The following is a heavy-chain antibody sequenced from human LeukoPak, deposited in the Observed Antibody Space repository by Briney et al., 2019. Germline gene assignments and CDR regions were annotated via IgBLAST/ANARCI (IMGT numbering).Heavy chain of an antibody. CDR1: GGSMSSSSYF. D-gene: IGHD3-22*01. J-gene: IGHJ3*01. CDR3: AVAGVRYYDSSGPYAFDF. Sequence: KPSETLSLTCTVSGGSMSSSSYFWGWIRQPPGKGLEWIGTIYYSGSTYYHPSLKSRVTISVDTSKNQFSLKLNSVTAADTAVYYCAVAGVRYYDSSGPYAFDFWGQGTMVTVSS. CDR2: IYYSGST. V-gene: IGHV4-39*01.